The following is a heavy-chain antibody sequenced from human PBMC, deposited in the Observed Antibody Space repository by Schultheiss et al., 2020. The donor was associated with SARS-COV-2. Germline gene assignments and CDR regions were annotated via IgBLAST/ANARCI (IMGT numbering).Heavy chain of an antibody. J-gene: IGHJ3*02. Sequence: SETLSLTCTVSGGSISSGGYYWSWIRQHPGKGLEWIGEINHSGSTNYNPSLKSRVTISVDTSKNQFSLKLSSVTAADTAVYYCATSPYEPGGGDDAFDIWGQGTMVTVSS. V-gene: IGHV4-61*08. CDR2: INHSGST. D-gene: IGHD3-16*01. CDR3: ATSPYEPGGGDDAFDI. CDR1: GGSISSGGYY.